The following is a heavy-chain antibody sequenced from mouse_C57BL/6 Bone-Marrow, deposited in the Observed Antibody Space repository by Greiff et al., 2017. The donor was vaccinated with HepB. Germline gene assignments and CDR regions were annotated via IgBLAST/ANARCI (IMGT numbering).Heavy chain of an antibody. V-gene: IGHV1-52*01. J-gene: IGHJ2*01. CDR2: IDPSDSET. CDR3: ARRGSYYDYDRFDY. D-gene: IGHD2-4*01. CDR1: GYTFTSYW. Sequence: QVQLQQPGAELVRPGSSVKLSSKASGYTFTSYWMHWVKQRPIQGLEWIGNIDPSDSETHYNQKFKDKATLTVDKSSSTAYMQLSSLTSEDSAVYYCARRGSYYDYDRFDYWGQGTTLTVSS.